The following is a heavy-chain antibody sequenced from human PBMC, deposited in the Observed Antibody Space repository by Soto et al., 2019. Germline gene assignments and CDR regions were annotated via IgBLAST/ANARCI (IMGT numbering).Heavy chain of an antibody. V-gene: IGHV1-69*01. CDR3: ARPLTVTTRSWFDP. CDR1: GGTFSSYA. D-gene: IGHD4-17*01. Sequence: QVQLVQSGAEVKKPGSSVKVSCKASGGTFSSYAISWVRQAPGQGLEWMGGIIPIFGTANYAQKFQGRGTITADESTSTASMELSSLRSEDTAVYYCARPLTVTTRSWFDPWVQGTLVTVSS. CDR2: IIPIFGTA. J-gene: IGHJ5*02.